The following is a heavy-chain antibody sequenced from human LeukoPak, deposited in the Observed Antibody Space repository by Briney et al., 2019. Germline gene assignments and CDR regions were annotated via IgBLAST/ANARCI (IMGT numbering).Heavy chain of an antibody. J-gene: IGHJ4*02. CDR2: IRYDGSNK. CDR1: GFTFSSYG. V-gene: IGHV3-30*02. CDR3: AKDRGGDCCLDY. Sequence: GGSLRLSCAASGFTFSSYGMHWVRQAPGKGLGWVAFIRYDGSNKYYADSVKGRFTISRDNSKNTLYLQMNSLRAEDTAVYYCAKDRGGDCCLDYWGQGTLVTVSS. D-gene: IGHD2-21*02.